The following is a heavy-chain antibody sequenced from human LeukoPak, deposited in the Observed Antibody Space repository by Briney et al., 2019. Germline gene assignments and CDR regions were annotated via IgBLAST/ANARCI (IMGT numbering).Heavy chain of an antibody. D-gene: IGHD3-10*01. Sequence: PSETLSLTCTVSGGSISSGSYYWSWIRQPAGKGLEWIGRIYTSGSTNYNPSLKSRVTIAVDTSKNQFSLKLSSVTAADTAVYYCARDTSLNYYGSGSPSTFDYWGQGTLVTVSS. CDR1: GGSISSGSYY. CDR3: ARDTSLNYYGSGSPSTFDY. CDR2: IYTSGST. J-gene: IGHJ4*02. V-gene: IGHV4-61*02.